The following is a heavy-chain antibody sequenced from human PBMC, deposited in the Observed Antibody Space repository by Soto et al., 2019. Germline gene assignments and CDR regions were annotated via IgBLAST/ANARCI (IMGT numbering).Heavy chain of an antibody. D-gene: IGHD1-26*01. CDR1: VFTFDDYA. CDR3: AKGYSKTEVGALDY. J-gene: IGHJ4*02. CDR2: ISGSGGSI. Sequence: GGSLRLSCAASVFTFDDYAMHWVRQAPGKGLEWVSGISGSGGSIGYADSVKGRFTISRDNSKNTLYLQMNSLRAEDTAVYYCAKGYSKTEVGALDYWGEGTLVTVSS. V-gene: IGHV3-23*01.